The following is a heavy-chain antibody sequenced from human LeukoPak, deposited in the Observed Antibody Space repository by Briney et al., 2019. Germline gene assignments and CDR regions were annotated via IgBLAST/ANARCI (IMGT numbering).Heavy chain of an antibody. D-gene: IGHD6-19*01. Sequence: GGSLRLSCEASGFTFSSYEMNWVRQAPGKGLEWVSYISSSGSTIYYADSVKGRFTISRDNAKNSLYLQMNSLRAEDTAVYYCASLSPAVAGYFDYWGQGTLVTVSS. CDR3: ASLSPAVAGYFDY. V-gene: IGHV3-48*03. J-gene: IGHJ4*02. CDR2: ISSSGSTI. CDR1: GFTFSSYE.